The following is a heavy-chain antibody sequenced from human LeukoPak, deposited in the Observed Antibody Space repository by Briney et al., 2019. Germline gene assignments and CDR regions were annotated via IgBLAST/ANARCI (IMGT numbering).Heavy chain of an antibody. CDR1: GGSFSGYY. Sequence: KSSETLSLTCAVCGGSFSGYYWSWIRQPPGKGLEWIGEINHSGSTNHNPSLKSRVTISVDTSKNQFSLKLSSVTAADTAVYYCASRHSSGWYPPYYYGMDVWGQGTTVTVSS. J-gene: IGHJ6*02. CDR2: INHSGST. V-gene: IGHV4-34*01. CDR3: ASRHSSGWYPPYYYGMDV. D-gene: IGHD6-19*01.